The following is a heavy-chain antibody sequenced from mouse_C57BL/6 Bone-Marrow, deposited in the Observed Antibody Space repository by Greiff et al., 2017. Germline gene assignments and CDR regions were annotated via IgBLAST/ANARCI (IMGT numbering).Heavy chain of an antibody. CDR3: ARHRHIYFDV. Sequence: EVKLVESGGGLVQPGGSLSLSCAASGFTFTDYYMSWVRQPPGKALEWLGFIRNKANGYTTEYSASVKGRFTISRDNSQSILYLQMNALRAEDSATYYCARHRHIYFDVWGTGTTVTVSS. J-gene: IGHJ1*03. V-gene: IGHV7-3*01. CDR2: IRNKANGYTT. CDR1: GFTFTDYY.